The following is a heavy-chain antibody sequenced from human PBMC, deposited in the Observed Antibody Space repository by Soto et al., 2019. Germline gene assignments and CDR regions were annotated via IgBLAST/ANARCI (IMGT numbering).Heavy chain of an antibody. V-gene: IGHV3-11*06. CDR1: GFNFSDHY. J-gene: IGHJ4*02. CDR3: ARLTSGWHYYDY. Sequence: QVQLVESGGGLVKPGGSLRLSCAASGFNFSDHYMNWVRQAPGKGLEWVSYISGSSRYTNFADSVKGRFTISRDNAKNSLYLQMNSLRVEDTAVYYCARLTSGWHYYDYWGQGTPVTVSS. D-gene: IGHD6-19*01. CDR2: ISGSSRYT.